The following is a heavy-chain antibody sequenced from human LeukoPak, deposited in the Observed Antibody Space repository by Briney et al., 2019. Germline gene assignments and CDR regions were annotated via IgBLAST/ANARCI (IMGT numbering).Heavy chain of an antibody. V-gene: IGHV4-34*01. CDR1: GGSFSGYY. CDR3: ARGGTTYYYGSGSYYNALASY. Sequence: SETLSLTCAVYGGSFSGYYWSWIRQPPGKGLEWIGEIKHSGSTNYNPSLKSRVTISVNTSKNQFSLKLSSVTAADTAVYYCARGGTTYYYGSGSYYNALASYWGQGTLVTVSS. D-gene: IGHD3-10*01. J-gene: IGHJ4*02. CDR2: IKHSGST.